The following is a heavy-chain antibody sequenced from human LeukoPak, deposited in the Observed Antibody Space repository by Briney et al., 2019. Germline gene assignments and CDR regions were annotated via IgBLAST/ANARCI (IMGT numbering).Heavy chain of an antibody. CDR1: GYTFTGYY. D-gene: IGHD6-13*01. Sequence: ASVKVSCKASGYTFTGYYMHWVRQAPGQGLEWMGWINPNSGGTNYAQKFQGRVTMTRDTSISTAYMELSRLRSDDTAVYYCARAGSIAAAETDYWGQEPWSPSPQ. V-gene: IGHV1-2*02. CDR2: INPNSGGT. J-gene: IGHJ4*01. CDR3: ARAGSIAAAETDY.